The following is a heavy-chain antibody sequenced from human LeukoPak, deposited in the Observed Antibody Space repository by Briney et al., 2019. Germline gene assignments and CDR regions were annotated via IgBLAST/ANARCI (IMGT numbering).Heavy chain of an antibody. CDR1: GGSFSGYY. D-gene: IGHD6-19*01. CDR3: ARDHLAVAGTLGWFDP. V-gene: IGHV4-34*01. Sequence: PSETLSLTCAVYGGSFSGYYWSWIRQPPGKGLEWIGEITHSGSTNYNPSLKSRVTISVDTSKNQFSLKLSSVTAADTAVYYCARDHLAVAGTLGWFDPWGQGTLVTVSS. CDR2: ITHSGST. J-gene: IGHJ5*02.